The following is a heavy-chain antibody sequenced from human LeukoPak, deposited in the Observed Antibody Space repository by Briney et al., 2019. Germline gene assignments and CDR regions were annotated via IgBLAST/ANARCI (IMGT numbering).Heavy chain of an antibody. V-gene: IGHV3-21*01. Sequence: GGSLRLSCAASGFTFSSYSMNWVRQAPGKGLEWVSSISSSSSYIYYADSVKGRFTISRDNAKNSLYLQMNSLRAEDTAVYYCARDRFHIVVVTAIPDAFDIWGQGTMVTVSS. D-gene: IGHD2-21*02. CDR2: ISSSSSYI. J-gene: IGHJ3*02. CDR3: ARDRFHIVVVTAIPDAFDI. CDR1: GFTFSSYS.